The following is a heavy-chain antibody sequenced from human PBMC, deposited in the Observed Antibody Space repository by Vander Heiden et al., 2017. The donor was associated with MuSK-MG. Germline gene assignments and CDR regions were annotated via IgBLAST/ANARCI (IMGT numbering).Heavy chain of an antibody. CDR1: GGSFSGYY. Sequence: QVQLQQCGAGLLKPSETLSLTCAVYGGSFSGYYWSWIRQPPGKGLEWIGEINHSGSTNYNPSLKSRVTISVDTSKNQFSLKLSSVTAADTAVYYCARGVVGGTRGYYYMDVWGKGTTVTVSS. D-gene: IGHD3-16*01. CDR3: ARGVVGGTRGYYYMDV. CDR2: INHSGST. J-gene: IGHJ6*03. V-gene: IGHV4-34*01.